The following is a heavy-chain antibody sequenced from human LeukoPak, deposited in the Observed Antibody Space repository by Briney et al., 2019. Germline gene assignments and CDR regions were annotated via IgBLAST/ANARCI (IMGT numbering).Heavy chain of an antibody. V-gene: IGHV1-2*06. CDR1: GYTFTGYY. Sequence: ASVKVSXKASGYTFTGYYMHWVRQAPGQGLEWMGRINPNSDGTNYAQKFQGRVTMTRDTSISTAYMELSWLRSDDTAVYYCARDLPVGYHYDSSGYYPYWYFDLWGRGTLVTVSS. D-gene: IGHD3-22*01. J-gene: IGHJ2*01. CDR3: ARDLPVGYHYDSSGYYPYWYFDL. CDR2: INPNSDGT.